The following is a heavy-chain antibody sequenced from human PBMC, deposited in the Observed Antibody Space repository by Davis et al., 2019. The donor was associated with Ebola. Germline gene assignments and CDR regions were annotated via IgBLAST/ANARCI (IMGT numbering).Heavy chain of an antibody. CDR2: ISPSGNST. D-gene: IGHD3-22*01. CDR3: AKDQRYYDSSTYYSGDAFDM. J-gene: IGHJ3*02. V-gene: IGHV3-23*01. Sequence: PGGSLRLSCAASGFTFSNYVMSWVRQAPGKGLEWVSAISPSGNSTYSADSVKGRFTISRDNSRNTLYLQMNSLRAEETAVYYCAKDQRYYDSSTYYSGDAFDMWGQGTMVTVSS. CDR1: GFTFSNYV.